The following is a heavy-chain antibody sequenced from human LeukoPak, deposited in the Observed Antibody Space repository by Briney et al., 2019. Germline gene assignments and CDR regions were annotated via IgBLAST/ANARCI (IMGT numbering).Heavy chain of an antibody. CDR3: ARASNRNSINFDY. V-gene: IGHV3-74*01. Sequence: GGSLRLSCAASGFTFSSYWMHWVRQAPGKGLVRVSRLNSDGSSTNYADSVKGRFTISRDNAETTLHLQMNNLSAEDTAVYYCARASNRNSINFDYWGQGALVTVSS. D-gene: IGHD1-1*01. J-gene: IGHJ4*02. CDR2: LNSDGSST. CDR1: GFTFSSYW.